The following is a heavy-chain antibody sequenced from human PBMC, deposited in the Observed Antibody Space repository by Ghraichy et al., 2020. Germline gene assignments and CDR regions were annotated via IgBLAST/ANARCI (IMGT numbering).Heavy chain of an antibody. J-gene: IGHJ6*02. CDR1: GFTFSSYA. CDR3: AKDRTLGYCSSTSCHERTPYYYYGMDV. D-gene: IGHD2-2*01. CDR2: ISGSGGST. Sequence: ESLNISFAASGFTFSSYAMSWVRQAPGKGLEWVSAISGSGGSTYYADSVKGRFTISRDNSKNTLYLQMNSLRAEDTAVYYCAKDRTLGYCSSTSCHERTPYYYYGMDVWGQGTTVTVSS. V-gene: IGHV3-23*01.